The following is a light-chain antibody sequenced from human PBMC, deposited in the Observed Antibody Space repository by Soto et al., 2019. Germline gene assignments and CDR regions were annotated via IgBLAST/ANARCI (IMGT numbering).Light chain of an antibody. CDR1: TSDIGSYNF. V-gene: IGLV2-14*03. CDR3: SSFTSSSTLV. CDR2: XXX. J-gene: IGLJ1*01. Sequence: QSALTQPASVSGSPGQSITISGTGTTSDIGSYNFVSWYQQHPGKSPNLMIXXXXXXXXXXXXXXXXFKSGNTASLTLSGLXXXXXXXXYCSSFTSSSTLVFATGTKLTVL.